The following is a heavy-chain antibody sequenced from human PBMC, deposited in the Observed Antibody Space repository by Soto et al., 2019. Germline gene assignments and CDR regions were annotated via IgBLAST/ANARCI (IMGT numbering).Heavy chain of an antibody. CDR1: GGSISSTSC. Sequence: SETLSLTCAVSGGSISSTSCWTWVRQPPGEGLEWIGEIFHTEFTNYNPSLKSRIAITLDKTENRFSLNLRSVTAADKAVYYCASTNGYIYGPSISYWGQGTLVTVSS. D-gene: IGHD5-18*01. CDR3: ASTNGYIYGPSISY. CDR2: IFHTEFT. J-gene: IGHJ4*02. V-gene: IGHV4-4*02.